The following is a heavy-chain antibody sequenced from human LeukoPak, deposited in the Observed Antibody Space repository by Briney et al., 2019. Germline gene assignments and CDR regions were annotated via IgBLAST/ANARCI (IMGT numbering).Heavy chain of an antibody. CDR3: AGSSSWSQCNWFDT. CDR1: GGTFSSYA. Sequence: ASVKVSCKASGGTFSSYAISWVRQAPGQGLEWMGGIIPIFGTANYAQKFQGRVTITADESTSTAYMELSSLRSEDTAVYYCAGSSSWSQCNWFDTWGQGTLVTVSS. J-gene: IGHJ5*02. V-gene: IGHV1-69*13. D-gene: IGHD6-13*01. CDR2: IIPIFGTA.